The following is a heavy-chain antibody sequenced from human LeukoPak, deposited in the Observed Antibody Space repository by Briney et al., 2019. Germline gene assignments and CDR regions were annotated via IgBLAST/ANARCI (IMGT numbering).Heavy chain of an antibody. CDR2: ISNSGVST. CDR3: AKPQCIRFNHFDH. J-gene: IGHJ4*02. Sequence: GGSLRLSCAASGFTFSNYAMSWVRQAPGKGLEWVSSISNSGVSTDYADSVKGRFTISRDNSKNTLSLQMSSLRAEDTAIYSCAKPQCIRFNHFDHWGQGTRVTVPS. V-gene: IGHV3-23*01. CDR1: GFTFSNYA. D-gene: IGHD2-8*01.